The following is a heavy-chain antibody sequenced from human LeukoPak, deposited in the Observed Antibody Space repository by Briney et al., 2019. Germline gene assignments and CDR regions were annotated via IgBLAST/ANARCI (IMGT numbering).Heavy chain of an antibody. CDR3: AKDSLQQIALAGTAFDY. Sequence: GGSLRLSCAASGFTFDDYTMHWARQTPGKGLEWVSGISWDGDTTYYADSVKGRFTISRDNNKNSLYLQMNSLRTEDTAFYYCAKDSLQQIALAGTAFDYWGQGTLVTVSS. D-gene: IGHD6-19*01. CDR1: GFTFDDYT. CDR2: ISWDGDTT. J-gene: IGHJ4*02. V-gene: IGHV3-43*01.